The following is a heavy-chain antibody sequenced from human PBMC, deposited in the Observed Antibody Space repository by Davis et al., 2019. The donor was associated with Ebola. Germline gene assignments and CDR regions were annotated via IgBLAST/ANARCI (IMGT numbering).Heavy chain of an antibody. Sequence: GASLKISCAASGFTFSSYGMHWVRQAPGKGLEWVAVISYDGSNKYYADSVKGRFTISRDNSKNTLYLQMNSLRAEDTAVYYCAKVDSREWELLDAFDIWGQGTMVTVSS. CDR3: AKVDSREWELLDAFDI. V-gene: IGHV3-30*18. CDR2: ISYDGSNK. J-gene: IGHJ3*02. CDR1: GFTFSSYG. D-gene: IGHD1-26*01.